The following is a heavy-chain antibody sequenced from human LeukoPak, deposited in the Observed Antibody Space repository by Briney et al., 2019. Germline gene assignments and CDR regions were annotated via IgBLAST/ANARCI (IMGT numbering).Heavy chain of an antibody. J-gene: IGHJ5*02. CDR3: ARDFKSVVAATCYFDP. Sequence: GAPVKVDCLASGYNFPGYHMHEARQAPGQGVEWMGWINPNSGGTNYGQKFQGRGTMTRATSISTAYMELSRLRSDDTDVYYCARDFKSVVAATCYFDPWGQGTLVTVAS. V-gene: IGHV1-2*02. CDR1: GYNFPGYH. D-gene: IGHD2-15*01. CDR2: INPNSGGT.